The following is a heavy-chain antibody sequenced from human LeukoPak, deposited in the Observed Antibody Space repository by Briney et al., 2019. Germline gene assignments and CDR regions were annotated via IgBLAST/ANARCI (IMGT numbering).Heavy chain of an antibody. CDR2: ITGDGGST. Sequence: PGRSLRLSCAASGFTFDDYAMHWVRQAPGRGLERVSFITGDGGSTYYADSVKGRFTISRDNSKNSLYLQMNSLRTQDTALYYCAKGYYYDSSGYYYLDYWGQGTLVTVSS. CDR3: AKGYYYDSSGYYYLDY. CDR1: GFTFDDYA. D-gene: IGHD3-22*01. J-gene: IGHJ4*02. V-gene: IGHV3-43*02.